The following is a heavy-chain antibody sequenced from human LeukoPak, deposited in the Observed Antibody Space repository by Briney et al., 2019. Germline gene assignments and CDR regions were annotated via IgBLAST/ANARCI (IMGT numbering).Heavy chain of an antibody. J-gene: IGHJ3*02. CDR2: IYSGGST. CDR3: ATTYSSGAGDAFDI. V-gene: IGHV3-66*01. Sequence: GGPLRLSCAASGFTVSSNYMSWVRQAPGKGLEWVSVIYSGGSTYYADSVKGRFTISRDNSKNTLYLQMNSLRAEDTAVYYCATTYSSGAGDAFDIWGQGTMVTVSS. CDR1: GFTVSSNY. D-gene: IGHD6-19*01.